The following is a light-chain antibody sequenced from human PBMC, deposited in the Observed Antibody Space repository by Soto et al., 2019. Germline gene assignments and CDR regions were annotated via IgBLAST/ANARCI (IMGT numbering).Light chain of an antibody. Sequence: EIVLTQSPGTLSLSPGERATLSCRASQSVSSSYLAWYQQKPGQDPRLLIYGASSRATGIPDRFSGSGSGTVFTITISRLEPEDFAVYYCQQYGSSLFTFGPGTKVDIK. CDR3: QQYGSSLFT. V-gene: IGKV3-20*01. CDR1: QSVSSSY. J-gene: IGKJ3*01. CDR2: GAS.